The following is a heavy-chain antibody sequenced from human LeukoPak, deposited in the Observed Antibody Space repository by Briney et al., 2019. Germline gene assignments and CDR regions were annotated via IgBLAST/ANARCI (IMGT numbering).Heavy chain of an antibody. CDR1: GYTYTTYG. CDR3: ARDKAVYHGSGLRLDY. V-gene: IGHV1-18*01. Sequence: GASVKVSCKASGYTYTTYGITWVRQAPGQGPEWMGWISAYNGDTNYAQKLQGRVTMTTDTSTNTAYMELRSLRSDDTAVYYCARDKAVYHGSGLRLDYWGQGTLVTVSS. CDR2: ISAYNGDT. J-gene: IGHJ4*02. D-gene: IGHD3-10*01.